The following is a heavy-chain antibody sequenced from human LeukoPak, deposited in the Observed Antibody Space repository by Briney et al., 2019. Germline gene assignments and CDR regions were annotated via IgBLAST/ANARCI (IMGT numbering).Heavy chain of an antibody. D-gene: IGHD3-10*01. CDR3: AREGTMVRGVTYYGMDV. J-gene: IGHJ6*02. V-gene: IGHV3-66*01. Sequence: AGGSLRLSCAASGFTVSSNYMSWVRQAPGKGLGWVSVIYSGGSTYYADSVKGRFTISRDNSKNTLYLQMNSLRAEDTAVYYCAREGTMVRGVTYYGMDVWGQGTTVTVSS. CDR1: GFTVSSNY. CDR2: IYSGGST.